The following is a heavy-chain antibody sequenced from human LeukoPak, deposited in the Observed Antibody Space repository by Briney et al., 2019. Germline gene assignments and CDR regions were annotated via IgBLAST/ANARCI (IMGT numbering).Heavy chain of an antibody. CDR1: GGSISSSSYY. V-gene: IGHV4-39*07. CDR3: ARADGYAMGAVGP. CDR2: IYYSGST. Sequence: SETLSLTCTVSGGSISSSSYYWGWIRQPPGKGLEWIGSIYYSGSTYYNPSLKSRVTISVDTSKNQISLKLSSVTAADTAVYYCARADGYAMGAVGPWGQGTLVTVSS. D-gene: IGHD5-24*01. J-gene: IGHJ5*02.